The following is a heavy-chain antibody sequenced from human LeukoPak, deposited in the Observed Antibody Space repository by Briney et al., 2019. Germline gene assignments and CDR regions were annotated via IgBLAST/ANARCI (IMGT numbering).Heavy chain of an antibody. CDR2: ISHSGTT. CDR1: GGSISSSSSY. D-gene: IGHD6-13*01. V-gene: IGHV4-39*06. J-gene: IGHJ5*02. CDR3: ARGIAAAGTRGFDP. Sequence: PSETLSLTCTVSGGSISSSSSYWGWSRQPPGKGLEWVGSISHSGTTYWNPSLRSRVIISADTSKSELTLKLSSVTAADTAVYYCARGIAAAGTRGFDPWGQGTLVTVSS.